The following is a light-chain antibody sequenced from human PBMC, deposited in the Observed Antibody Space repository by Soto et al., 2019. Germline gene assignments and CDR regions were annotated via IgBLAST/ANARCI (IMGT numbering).Light chain of an antibody. V-gene: IGKV1-5*01. Sequence: DIQMTQSPSTLSASVGDRVIITCRASQTITTWLAWYQQKPGKAPKLLIYDASSLESGVPSRFSVRGSGTRFTLTISRLQPDDFATYYCQHYKMYSPWTFGQGTKVDIK. CDR1: QTITTW. CDR2: DAS. CDR3: QHYKMYSPWT. J-gene: IGKJ1*01.